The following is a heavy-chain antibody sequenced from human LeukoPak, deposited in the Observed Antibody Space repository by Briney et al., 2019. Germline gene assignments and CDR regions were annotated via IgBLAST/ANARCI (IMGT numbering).Heavy chain of an antibody. J-gene: IGHJ4*02. Sequence: GGSLRLSCADSGFTFKTYAMHWVRQAPGKGLEWVAVMSSDGGNEYYADSVKGRFTISRDNSKNMVYVQMNSLRAEDTAVYYCAKEYYDVLTAYSDYWGQGTLVTVSS. V-gene: IGHV3-30*04. CDR1: GFTFKTYA. CDR3: AKEYYDVLTAYSDY. D-gene: IGHD3-9*01. CDR2: MSSDGGNE.